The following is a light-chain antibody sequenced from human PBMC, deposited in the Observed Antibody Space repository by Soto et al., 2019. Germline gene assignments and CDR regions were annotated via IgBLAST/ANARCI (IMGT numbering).Light chain of an antibody. J-gene: IGLJ2*01. CDR1: SSDFGSYNL. CDR2: EAS. Sequence: QSALTQPASVSGSPGQSITISCTGTSSDFGSYNLVSWFQQHPGEAPKLIIYEASRRPSGVSNRFSASKSGNTASLTISGLHSDDEADYYCCSYAGSDTMIFGGGTKLTVL. CDR3: CSYAGSDTMI. V-gene: IGLV2-23*01.